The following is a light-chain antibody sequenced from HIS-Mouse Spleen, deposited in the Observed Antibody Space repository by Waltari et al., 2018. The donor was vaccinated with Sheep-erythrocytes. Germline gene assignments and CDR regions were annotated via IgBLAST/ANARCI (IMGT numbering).Light chain of an antibody. Sequence: AIQLSKSPSSLSASVVDRVTITCRASQGISSALAWYQQKPGKAPKLLIYDASSLESGVPSRFSGSGSGTDFTLTISSLQPEDFATYYCQQFNNYPRTFGQGTNVEIK. J-gene: IGKJ1*01. CDR1: QGISSA. CDR3: QQFNNYPRT. V-gene: IGKV1D-13*01. CDR2: DAS.